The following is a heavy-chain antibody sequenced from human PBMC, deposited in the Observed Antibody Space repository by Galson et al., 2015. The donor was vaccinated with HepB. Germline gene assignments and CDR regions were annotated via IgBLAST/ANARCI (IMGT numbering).Heavy chain of an antibody. CDR2: ISSDGSTI. J-gene: IGHJ5*02. CDR1: GFTFSDFY. CDR3: ARAPLGWFDP. V-gene: IGHV3-11*01. Sequence: SLRLSCAASGFTFSDFYMTWIRQAPGKGLEWVSYISSDGSTISYADSVKGRFTISRDNGKNSLYLQVNRLRAEDTAVYYCARAPLGWFDPWGQGTLLTVSS.